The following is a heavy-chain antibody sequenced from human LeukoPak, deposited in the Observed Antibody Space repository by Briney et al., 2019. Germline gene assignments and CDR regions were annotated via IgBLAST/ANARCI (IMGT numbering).Heavy chain of an antibody. V-gene: IGHV1-18*01. CDR3: ARAYYDFWSGQIYYFDY. CDR1: GYTFTSYG. J-gene: IGHJ4*02. D-gene: IGHD3-3*01. CDR2: ISAYNGNT. Sequence: ASVKVSCKASGYTFTSYGISWVRQAPGQGLEWMGWISAYNGNTNYAQKLQGRVTMTTDTSTSTAYMELRSLRSDDTAVYYCARAYYDFWSGQIYYFDYWGQGTLVTVSS.